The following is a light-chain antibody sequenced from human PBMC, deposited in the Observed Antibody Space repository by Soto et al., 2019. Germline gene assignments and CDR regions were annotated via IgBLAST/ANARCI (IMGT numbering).Light chain of an antibody. V-gene: IGLV2-8*01. Sequence: QSALTQPPSASGSPGQSVTISCTGTSSDVGGYNYVSWYQHHPGKAPKVMIYEVSKRPSGVPDRFSGSKSDNTASLTVSGLQAEDEADYYCSSYAGSNGVVFGGGTKLTVL. CDR2: EVS. CDR3: SSYAGSNGVV. CDR1: SSDVGGYNY. J-gene: IGLJ2*01.